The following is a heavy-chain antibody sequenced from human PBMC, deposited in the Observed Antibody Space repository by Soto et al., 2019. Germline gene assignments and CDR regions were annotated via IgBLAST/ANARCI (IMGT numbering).Heavy chain of an antibody. J-gene: IGHJ5*02. CDR2: INAGNGNT. D-gene: IGHD3-3*01. CDR1: GYTFTSYA. Sequence: AASVKVSCKASGYTFTSYAMHWVRQAPGQRLEWMGWINAGNGNTKYSQKFQGRVTITRDTSASTAYMELSSLRSEDTAVYYCARSEYYDFWSGPNNWFDPWGQETLVTVSS. V-gene: IGHV1-3*01. CDR3: ARSEYYDFWSGPNNWFDP.